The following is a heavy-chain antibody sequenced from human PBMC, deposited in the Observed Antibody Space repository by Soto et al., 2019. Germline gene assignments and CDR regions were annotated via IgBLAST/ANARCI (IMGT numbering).Heavy chain of an antibody. J-gene: IGHJ3*02. V-gene: IGHV3-15*01. D-gene: IGHD3-10*01. CDR1: GFTFSNAW. CDR2: IKSKTDGGTT. CDR3: TTEKTKKGYYGSGSYDAFDI. Sequence: GGSLRLSCAASGFTFSNAWMSWVRQAPGKGLEWVGRIKSKTDGGTTDYAAPVKGRFTISRDDSKNTLYLQMNSLKTEDTAVYYCTTEKTKKGYYGSGSYDAFDIWGQGTMVTVSS.